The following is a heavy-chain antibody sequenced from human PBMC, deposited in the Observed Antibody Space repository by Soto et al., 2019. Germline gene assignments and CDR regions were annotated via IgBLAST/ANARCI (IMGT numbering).Heavy chain of an antibody. Sequence: EVQLVESGGGLVKPGGSFGSSFEAPGFTSIIAWWSGFRGAPGKGLEWVGRIKSNANGGAIDYAAPVKGRFTISRDDSKNTLFLQMNNLRAEDTAVYSCTTTKGRLEPPTNDFWGQGTPVIVSS. CDR2: IKSNANGGAI. CDR1: GFTSIIAW. J-gene: IGHJ4*02. CDR3: TTTKGRLEPPTNDF. D-gene: IGHD2-8*01. V-gene: IGHV3-15*01.